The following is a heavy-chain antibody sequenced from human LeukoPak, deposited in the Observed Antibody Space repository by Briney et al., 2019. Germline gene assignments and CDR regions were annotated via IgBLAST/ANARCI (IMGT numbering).Heavy chain of an antibody. CDR1: GGSLSSHH. CDR3: ARAIGYCSGGSCFSFDY. Sequence: SETLSLTCTVSGGSLSSHHWSWIWQSPGKGLESIGYIYYTGSTNYNPSLKSRVTFSVHTSKNQFSLKLTSVTAADTAVYYCARAIGYCSGGSCFSFDYWGQGTLVTVSS. CDR2: IYYTGST. V-gene: IGHV4-59*11. J-gene: IGHJ4*02. D-gene: IGHD2-15*01.